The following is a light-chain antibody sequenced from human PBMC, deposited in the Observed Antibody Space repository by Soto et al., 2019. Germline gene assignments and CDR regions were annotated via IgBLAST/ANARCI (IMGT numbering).Light chain of an antibody. J-gene: IGKJ3*01. Sequence: EIVMTQSPATLSVSPGERATLSCRASQSVSSNLAWYQQKPGQAPRLLIYGASTRATGIPARFSGCGSGTEFTLTISSLQSEDFAVYYCQQYNNWPPSFTFGPGTKVDIK. CDR1: QSVSSN. V-gene: IGKV3-15*01. CDR3: QQYNNWPPSFT. CDR2: GAS.